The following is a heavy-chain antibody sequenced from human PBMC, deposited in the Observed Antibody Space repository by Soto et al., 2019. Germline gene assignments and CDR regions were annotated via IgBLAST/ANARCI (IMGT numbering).Heavy chain of an antibody. CDR2: VSPKSGNT. CDR1: GYNFFDYG. CDR3: ARGRTVSSTGPLLV. D-gene: IGHD1-1*01. J-gene: IGHJ1*01. V-gene: IGHV1-18*01. Sequence: QIQLVQSGAEVKKPGASVKVSCKASGYNFFDYGVSWVRQAPGQGLEWMGWVSPKSGNTDYARKVQGRPTITTDITTSKPYMDLRALIPDKTDVYYCARGRTVSSTGPLLVWGQGTLASVSS.